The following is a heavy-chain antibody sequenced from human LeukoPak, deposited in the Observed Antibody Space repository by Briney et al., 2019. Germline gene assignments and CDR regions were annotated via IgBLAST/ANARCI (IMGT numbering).Heavy chain of an antibody. CDR2: ISSSSSYI. CDR1: GFTFSSYS. J-gene: IGHJ4*02. CDR3: ARDPSIYDSSGYYGPDDYYFDY. D-gene: IGHD3-22*01. V-gene: IGHV3-21*01. Sequence: GGSLRLSCAASGFTFSSYSMNWVRQAPGKGLEWVSSISSSSSYIYYADSVKGRFTISRANAKNSLYLQMNSLRAEDTAVYYCARDPSIYDSSGYYGPDDYYFDYWGQGTLVTVSS.